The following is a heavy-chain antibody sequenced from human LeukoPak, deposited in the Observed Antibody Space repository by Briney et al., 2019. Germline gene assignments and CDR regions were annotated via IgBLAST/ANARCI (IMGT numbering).Heavy chain of an antibody. J-gene: IGHJ6*02. CDR3: ARLVRPPLHIVDPPYGMDV. D-gene: IGHD2-21*01. CDR1: GYSFISHW. CDR2: IYPGDSDT. Sequence: GESLKISCKGSGYSFISHWIGWVRQMPGKGLEWMGIIYPGDSDTRYSPSFQGQVTISADKSISTAYLQWSSLKASDTAMYYCARLVRPPLHIVDPPYGMDVWGQGTTVTVSS. V-gene: IGHV5-51*01.